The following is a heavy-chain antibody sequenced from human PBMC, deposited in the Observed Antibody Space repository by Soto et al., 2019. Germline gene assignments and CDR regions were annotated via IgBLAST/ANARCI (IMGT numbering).Heavy chain of an antibody. J-gene: IGHJ3*02. CDR2: IYYSGST. D-gene: IGHD3-22*01. Sequence: PSETLSLTCTVSGGSVSSGSYYWSWIRQPPGKGLEWIGYIYYSGSTNYNPSLKSRVTISVDTSKNQFSLKLSSVTAADTAVYYCARVVKNYYDSSGASGAFDIWGQGTMVTVSS. V-gene: IGHV4-61*01. CDR3: ARVVKNYYDSSGASGAFDI. CDR1: GGSVSSGSYY.